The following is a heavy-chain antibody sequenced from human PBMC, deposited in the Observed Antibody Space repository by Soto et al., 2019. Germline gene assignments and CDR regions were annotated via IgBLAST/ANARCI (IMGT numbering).Heavy chain of an antibody. Sequence: SETLALTCAVYGGSFSGYYWSWIRQPPGKGLEWIGEINHSGSTNYNPSLKSRVTIPVETSKNQFSLKLSSVTAADTAVYYCARAGIYSYDRWGYWGQGTLFTVS. V-gene: IGHV4-34*01. CDR2: INHSGST. D-gene: IGHD5-18*01. CDR3: ARAGIYSYDRWGY. J-gene: IGHJ4*02. CDR1: GGSFSGYY.